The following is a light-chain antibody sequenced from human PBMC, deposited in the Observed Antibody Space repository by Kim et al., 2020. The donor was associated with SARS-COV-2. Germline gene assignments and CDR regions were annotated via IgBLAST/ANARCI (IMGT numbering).Light chain of an antibody. CDR2: ETS. V-gene: IGKV1-39*01. Sequence: DIQMTQSPSSLSASVGDRVTITCRASESIENYLNWYQEKPGKAPNLLIYETSFLHNGMPSRFSGSGSGTHFTLIINDLQPEDFAIYYCQQGYTFPWTFGQGTKVEIK. CDR3: QQGYTFPWT. CDR1: ESIENY. J-gene: IGKJ1*01.